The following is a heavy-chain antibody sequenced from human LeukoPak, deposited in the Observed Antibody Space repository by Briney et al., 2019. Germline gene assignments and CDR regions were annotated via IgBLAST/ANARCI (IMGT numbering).Heavy chain of an antibody. Sequence: SETLSLTCAVYGGSFSGYYWSWIRQPPGKGLEWIGEINHSGSTNYNPSLKSRVTISVDTSKNQFSLKLSSVTAADTAVYYCARTAVLRFLEWLWGPHNRFDPWGQGTLVTVSS. D-gene: IGHD3-3*01. J-gene: IGHJ5*02. CDR1: GGSFSGYY. V-gene: IGHV4-34*01. CDR3: ARTAVLRFLEWLWGPHNRFDP. CDR2: INHSGST.